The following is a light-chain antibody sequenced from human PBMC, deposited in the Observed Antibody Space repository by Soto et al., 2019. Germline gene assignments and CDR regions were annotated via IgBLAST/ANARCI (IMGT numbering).Light chain of an antibody. J-gene: IGKJ1*01. Sequence: EVVLTQSPATLSVSPGEGVTLSCRASQGIGDTLAWYQHKPGQTPRLLINGASTRAAGIPDRFSGSGSGTDFTLTISRLEPEDFAVYYCQQYGDSPLTFGQGTNVEI. V-gene: IGKV3-20*01. CDR3: QQYGDSPLT. CDR2: GAS. CDR1: QGIGDT.